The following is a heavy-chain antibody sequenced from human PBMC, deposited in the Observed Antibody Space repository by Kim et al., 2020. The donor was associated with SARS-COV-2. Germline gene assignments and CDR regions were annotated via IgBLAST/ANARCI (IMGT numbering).Heavy chain of an antibody. D-gene: IGHD6-13*01. CDR1: GGTFSSYA. CDR2: IIPIFGTA. Sequence: SVKVSCKASGGTFSSYAISWVRQAPGQGLEWMGGIIPIFGTANYAQKFQGRVTITADESTSTAYMELSSLRSEDTAVYYCASRIAAAGKTLGYWGQGTLVTVSS. J-gene: IGHJ4*02. CDR3: ASRIAAAGKTLGY. V-gene: IGHV1-69*13.